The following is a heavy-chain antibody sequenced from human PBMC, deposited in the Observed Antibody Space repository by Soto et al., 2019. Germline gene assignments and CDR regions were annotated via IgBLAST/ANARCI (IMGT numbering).Heavy chain of an antibody. V-gene: IGHV3-11*06. CDR2: ISSSSSYT. CDR1: GFTFSDYY. J-gene: IGHJ6*02. CDR3: ARDTAQLGYCSGGSCYRSYYYYGMDV. D-gene: IGHD2-15*01. Sequence: QVQLVESGGGLVKPGGSLRLSCAASGFTFSDYYMSWIRQAPGKGLEWVSYISSSSSYTNYADSVKGRFTISRDNAKNSLYLQMNSLRAEDTAVDYCARDTAQLGYCSGGSCYRSYYYYGMDVWGQGTTVTVSS.